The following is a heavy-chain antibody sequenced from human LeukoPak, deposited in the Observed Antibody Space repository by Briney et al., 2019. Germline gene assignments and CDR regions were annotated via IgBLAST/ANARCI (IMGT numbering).Heavy chain of an antibody. Sequence: ASVTVSFKPSGYTFTGYYLHWVRQAPGQGPEWMGWINPNTGATMYSQKFQGRVTMTRDTSVSTGYMELRSLTSDDSAVYYCARDRVGSGWPRPYYFEIWGQGTLVTVSS. V-gene: IGHV1-2*02. CDR1: GYTFTGYY. J-gene: IGHJ4*02. D-gene: IGHD6-19*01. CDR2: INPNTGAT. CDR3: ARDRVGSGWPRPYYFEI.